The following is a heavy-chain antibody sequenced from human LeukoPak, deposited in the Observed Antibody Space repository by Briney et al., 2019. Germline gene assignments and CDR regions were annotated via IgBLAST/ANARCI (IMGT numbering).Heavy chain of an antibody. J-gene: IGHJ5*02. V-gene: IGHV1-2*02. CDR1: GYTFTGYY. D-gene: IGHD3-9*01. CDR2: INPNSGGT. CDR3: ARGFHDILTGANWFDP. Sequence: ASVKVSCKASGYTFTGYYMHWVRQAPGQGLEWMGWINPNSGGTNYAQKFQGRVTMTRDTSISPAYMELSRLRSDDTAVYYCARGFHDILTGANWFDPWGQGTLVTVSS.